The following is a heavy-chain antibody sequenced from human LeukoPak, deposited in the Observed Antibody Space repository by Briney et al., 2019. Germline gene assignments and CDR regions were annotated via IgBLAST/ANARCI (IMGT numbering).Heavy chain of an antibody. CDR3: AGKTRHGSRPVPYYFDY. J-gene: IGHJ4*02. V-gene: IGHV4-30-4*01. D-gene: IGHD6-13*01. Sequence: SQTLSLTCTVSGGSISSGDYYWSWIRQPPGKGLEWFGYIYYSGSTYYNPSLKSRVTMSVDTSKNQFSLKLSSVTAADKAVYYCAGKTRHGSRPVPYYFDYWGQGTLVTVSS. CDR1: GGSISSGDYY. CDR2: IYYSGST.